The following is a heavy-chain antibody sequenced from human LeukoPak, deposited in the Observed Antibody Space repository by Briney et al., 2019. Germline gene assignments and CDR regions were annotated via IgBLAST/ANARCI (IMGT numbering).Heavy chain of an antibody. Sequence: GASVKVSCKASGYTFTSYYMHWVRQAPGQGLEWMGIINPSGGSTSYAQKFQGRVTMTRDMSTSTVYMELSSLRSEDTAVYYCARDGNYYDSSGYWDYWGQGTLVTVPS. CDR1: GYTFTSYY. J-gene: IGHJ4*02. CDR3: ARDGNYYDSSGYWDY. D-gene: IGHD3-22*01. CDR2: INPSGGST. V-gene: IGHV1-46*01.